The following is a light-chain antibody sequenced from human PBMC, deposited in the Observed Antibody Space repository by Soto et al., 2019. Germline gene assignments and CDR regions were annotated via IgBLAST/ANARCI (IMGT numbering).Light chain of an antibody. CDR3: TSYTNTGTLV. CDR2: EVN. CDR1: SSDVGGYNY. Sequence: QSALTQPASVSGSPGQSITISCTGTSSDVGGYNYVSWYQQYPGKAPKLMIYEVNNRPSGISNRFSGSKSGNTASLTISGLQADDEADYYCTSYTNTGTLVFGGGTKLTVL. J-gene: IGLJ3*02. V-gene: IGLV2-14*01.